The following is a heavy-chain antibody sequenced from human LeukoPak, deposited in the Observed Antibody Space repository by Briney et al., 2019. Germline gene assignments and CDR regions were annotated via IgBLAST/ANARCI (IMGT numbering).Heavy chain of an antibody. CDR3: ARDLGGSYYVTLFDY. CDR1: GFTFSSYW. CDR2: IKQDGSEK. D-gene: IGHD1-26*01. J-gene: IGHJ4*02. V-gene: IGHV3-7*01. Sequence: GGSLRLSCAASGFTFSSYWMSWVRQAPGKGLEWVANIKQDGSEKYYVDSVKGRFTISRDNAKNSLYLQMNSLRAEDTAVCYCARDLGGSYYVTLFDYWGQGTLVTVSS.